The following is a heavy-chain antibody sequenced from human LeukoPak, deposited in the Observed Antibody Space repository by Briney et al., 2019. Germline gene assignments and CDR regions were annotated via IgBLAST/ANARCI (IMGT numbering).Heavy chain of an antibody. CDR2: INHSVTT. Sequence: SETLSLTCAVYGGSFSGYYWSWIRQPPGKGLEWIGEINHSVTTNYNPSLKSRVTISVDTSKNQFSLNLTSVTAADTAVYYCARGRYYFDYWGQGTLVTVSS. CDR3: ARGRYYFDY. J-gene: IGHJ4*02. V-gene: IGHV4-34*01. CDR1: GGSFSGYY.